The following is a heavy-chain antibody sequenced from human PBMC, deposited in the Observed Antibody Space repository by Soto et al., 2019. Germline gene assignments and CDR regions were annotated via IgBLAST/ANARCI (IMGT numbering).Heavy chain of an antibody. CDR3: ARASGVSVLRYFDWSNNWFDP. D-gene: IGHD3-9*01. CDR2: IIPIFGTA. V-gene: IGHV1-69*13. J-gene: IGHJ5*02. Sequence: SVKVSCKASGGTFSSYAISWVRQAPGQGLEWMGGIIPIFGTANYAQKFQGRVTITADESTSTAYMELSSLRSEDTAVYYCARASGVSVLRYFDWSNNWFDPWGQGTLVTVSS. CDR1: GGTFSSYA.